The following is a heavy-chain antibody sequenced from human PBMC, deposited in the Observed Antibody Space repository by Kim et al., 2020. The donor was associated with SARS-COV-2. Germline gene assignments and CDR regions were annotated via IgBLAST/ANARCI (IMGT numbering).Heavy chain of an antibody. V-gene: IGHV3-53*01. J-gene: IGHJ5*02. CDR3: ARHDWFDP. CDR1: GFTVSGDY. Sequence: GGSLRLSCAASGFTVSGDYMSWVRQAPGKGLEWVSVIYSDGSTYYADSVKGRFTISRDNSKNMVYLQMNSLRAEDTAVYYCARHDWFDPWGQGTLVTVSS. CDR2: IYSDGST.